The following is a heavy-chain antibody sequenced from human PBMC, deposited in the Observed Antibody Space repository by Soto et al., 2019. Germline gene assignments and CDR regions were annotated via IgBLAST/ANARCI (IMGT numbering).Heavy chain of an antibody. D-gene: IGHD5-12*01. V-gene: IGHV4-30-2*01. CDR1: GGSISSGGYS. CDR2: IYHSGST. CDR3: ASRRGFPCSYGMDV. J-gene: IGHJ6*02. Sequence: QLQLQESGSGLVKPSQTLSLTCAVSGGSISSGGYSWSWIRQPPGKGLEGIGYIYHSGSTYYNPSLNSRVTMSVDRSKNQLSLKLSSVTAADTAVYYCASRRGFPCSYGMDVWGQGTTVTVSS.